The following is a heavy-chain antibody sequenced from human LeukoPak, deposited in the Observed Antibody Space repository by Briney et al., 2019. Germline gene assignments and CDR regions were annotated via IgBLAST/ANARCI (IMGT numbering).Heavy chain of an antibody. CDR2: INQNGREK. V-gene: IGHV3-7*04. CDR3: ARYASPLEGMDV. CDR1: QFTFSSYW. Sequence: GGSLRLSCTASQFTFSSYWMNWVRQAPGKGLEWVANINQNGREKNYVDSVKGRFTISRDNAEDSLYLQMNSLRAGDTAVYYCARYASPLEGMDVWGQGTTVTVSS. J-gene: IGHJ6*02.